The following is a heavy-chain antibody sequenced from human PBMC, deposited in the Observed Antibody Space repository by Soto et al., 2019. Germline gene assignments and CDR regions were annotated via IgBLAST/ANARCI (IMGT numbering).Heavy chain of an antibody. J-gene: IGHJ4*02. CDR1: GGTFTSYG. CDR3: ARDESQLELRPLITLDY. Sequence: ASVKVSCKASGGTFTSYGISWVRQAPGQGLEWMGWISAYNGNTNYAQKLQGRVTMTTDTSTSTAYMELRSLRSDDTAVYYCARDESQLELRPLITLDYWGQGTLVTVSS. CDR2: ISAYNGNT. D-gene: IGHD1-7*01. V-gene: IGHV1-18*04.